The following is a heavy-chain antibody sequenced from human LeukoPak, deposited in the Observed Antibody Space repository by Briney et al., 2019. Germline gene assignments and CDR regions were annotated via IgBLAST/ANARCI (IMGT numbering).Heavy chain of an antibody. D-gene: IGHD2-2*01. Sequence: ASVKVSCKASGGTFSSYAISWVRQAPGQGLEWMGRIIPIFGTANYAQKFQGRVTITADKSTSTAYMELSSLRSEDTAVYYCASMGCSSTSCYGEAEYFQHWGQGTLVTVSS. CDR1: GGTFSSYA. CDR2: IIPIFGTA. CDR3: ASMGCSSTSCYGEAEYFQH. V-gene: IGHV1-69*06. J-gene: IGHJ1*01.